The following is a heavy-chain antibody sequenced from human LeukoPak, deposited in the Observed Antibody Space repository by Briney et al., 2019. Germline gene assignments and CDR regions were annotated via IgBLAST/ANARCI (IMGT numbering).Heavy chain of an antibody. CDR2: IYYSGTT. J-gene: IGHJ6*03. V-gene: IGHV4-39*01. CDR1: GGSISSSGYY. CDR3: ARQVSDYFYYYIDV. Sequence: PSETLSLTCSVSGGSISSSGYYWNWIRQPPGKGLEWVGSIYYSGTTYYNSSLKSRVTISEETSKNRFSLMLTSVTAADPAVYYCARQVSDYFYYYIDVWGEGTTVIVSS.